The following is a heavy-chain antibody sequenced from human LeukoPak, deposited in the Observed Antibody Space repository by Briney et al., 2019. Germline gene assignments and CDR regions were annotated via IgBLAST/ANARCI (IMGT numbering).Heavy chain of an antibody. CDR2: ISWNSGSI. Sequence: GGSLRLSCAASGFTFDDYAMHWVRQAPGKGPEWVSGISWNSGSIGYADSVKGRFTISRDNAKNSPYLQMNSLRAEDTAVYYCAKDRCSNGIGCLYYYMDVWGKGTTVTISS. CDR1: GFTFDDYA. J-gene: IGHJ6*03. V-gene: IGHV3-9*01. CDR3: AKDRCSNGIGCLYYYMDV. D-gene: IGHD2-8*01.